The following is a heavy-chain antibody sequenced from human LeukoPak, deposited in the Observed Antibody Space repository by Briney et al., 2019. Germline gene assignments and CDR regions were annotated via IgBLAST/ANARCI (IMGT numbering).Heavy chain of an antibody. CDR3: VKGGQYSSSSHFDY. CDR2: ISSKGAST. D-gene: IGHD6-6*01. CDR1: GFTISIYA. Sequence: PGGSLRLSCSASGFTISIYAMHWVRQAPGKGLEYVAGISSKGASTYYADSVKGRFTISRDNSKDTMFLQMSSLRAEDTAVYYCVKGGQYSSSSHFDYWGQGTLVTVSS. V-gene: IGHV3-64D*09. J-gene: IGHJ4*02.